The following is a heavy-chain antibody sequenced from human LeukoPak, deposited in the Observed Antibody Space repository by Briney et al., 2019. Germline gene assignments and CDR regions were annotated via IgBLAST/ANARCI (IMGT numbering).Heavy chain of an antibody. V-gene: IGHV4-59*01. J-gene: IGHJ4*02. CDR1: GGSFSGYY. CDR3: ARERTDSSGLYYFDY. Sequence: SETLSLTCAVYGGSFSGYYWSWIRQPPGKGLEWIGYIYYSGSTNYNPSLKSRVTISVDTSKNQFSLKLSSVTAADTAVYYCARERTDSSGLYYFDYWGQGTLVTVSS. CDR2: IYYSGST. D-gene: IGHD3-22*01.